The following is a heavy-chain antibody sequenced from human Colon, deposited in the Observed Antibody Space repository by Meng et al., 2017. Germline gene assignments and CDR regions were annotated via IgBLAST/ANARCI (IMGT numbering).Heavy chain of an antibody. V-gene: IGHV4-61*03. CDR2: IYYTGNT. CDR1: GASVSSDSHY. Sequence: QVQLQGAGQGLVRSSETLSLTCTVSGASVSSDSHYWSWIRQSPGKGLEWIGYIYYTGNTNYNPSLASRVSMSLDTSKNHFSLHLTSVTAADTAIYYCARVNGDFDEAWFDPWGQGTLVTVSS. D-gene: IGHD4-17*01. CDR3: ARVNGDFDEAWFDP. J-gene: IGHJ5*02.